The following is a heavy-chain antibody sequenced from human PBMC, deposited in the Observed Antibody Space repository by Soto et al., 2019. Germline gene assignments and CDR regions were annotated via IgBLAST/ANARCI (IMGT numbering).Heavy chain of an antibody. CDR3: ARWSNNKVVDP. V-gene: IGHV3-33*01. CDR1: GFTFRNHG. D-gene: IGHD1-1*01. Sequence: QVQLVESGGGVVQPGRSLRLSCAASGFTFRNHGMHWVRQAPGKGLEWVAVIWYDGSNQYYAESVKGRFTISRDNSKDTMYWQMNSRRDEDTAVYYCARWSNNKVVDPWGQGTLVTVSS. J-gene: IGHJ5*02. CDR2: IWYDGSNQ.